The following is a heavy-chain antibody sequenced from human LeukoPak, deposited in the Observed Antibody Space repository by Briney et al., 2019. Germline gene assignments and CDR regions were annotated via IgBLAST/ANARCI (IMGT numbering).Heavy chain of an antibody. J-gene: IGHJ4*02. D-gene: IGHD3-3*01. CDR3: ARDAKYYDFWSGYYGGLDY. CDR2: ISYDGSNK. V-gene: IGHV3-30-3*01. CDR1: GFTFSSYA. Sequence: PGGSLRLSCAASGFTFSSYAMHWVRQAPGKGLEWVAVISYDGSNKYYADSVKGRFTISRDNSKNTLYLQMNSLRAEDTAVYYCARDAKYYDFWSGYYGGLDYWGQGTLVTVSS.